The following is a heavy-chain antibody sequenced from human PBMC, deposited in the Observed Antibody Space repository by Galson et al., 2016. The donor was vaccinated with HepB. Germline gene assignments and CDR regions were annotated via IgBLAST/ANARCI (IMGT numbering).Heavy chain of an antibody. Sequence: SLRLSCAASGFTFSSYGMHWVRQAPGKGLEWVAVIWYDGSNKYYADSVKGRFTISRDNSKNTLYLQMNSLRAEDTAVYYCERDRFPRVTRGRNWFDPWGQGTLVTVSS. J-gene: IGHJ5*02. D-gene: IGHD2-21*02. CDR3: ERDRFPRVTRGRNWFDP. CDR1: GFTFSSYG. CDR2: IWYDGSNK. V-gene: IGHV3-33*01.